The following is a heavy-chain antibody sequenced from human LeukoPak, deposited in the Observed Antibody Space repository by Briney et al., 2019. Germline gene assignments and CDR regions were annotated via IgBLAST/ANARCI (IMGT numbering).Heavy chain of an antibody. V-gene: IGHV4-4*07. J-gene: IGHJ6*03. CDR1: GGSISSYY. CDR3: ARDKDSGYYFGYYYYYMDV. Sequence: ETLSLTCTVSGGSISSYYWSWIRQPAGKGLEWIGRIYTSGSTNYNPSLKSRVTMSVDTSKNQFSLKLSSVTAADTAVYYCARDKDSGYYFGYYYYYMDVWGKGTTVTVSS. CDR2: IYTSGST. D-gene: IGHD3-22*01.